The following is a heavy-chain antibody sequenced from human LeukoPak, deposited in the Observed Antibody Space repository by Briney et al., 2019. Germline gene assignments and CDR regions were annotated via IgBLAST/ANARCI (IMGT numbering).Heavy chain of an antibody. V-gene: IGHV1-69*04. CDR2: IIPILGIA. CDR3: AREASRGYSGYETYYWFDP. CDR1: GGTFSSYA. J-gene: IGHJ5*02. D-gene: IGHD5-12*01. Sequence: GSSVKVSCKASGGTFSSYAISWVRQAPGQGLEWMGGIIPILGIANYAQKFQGRVTITADKSTSTAYTELSSLRSEDTAVYYCAREASRGYSGYETYYWFDPWGQGTLVTVSS.